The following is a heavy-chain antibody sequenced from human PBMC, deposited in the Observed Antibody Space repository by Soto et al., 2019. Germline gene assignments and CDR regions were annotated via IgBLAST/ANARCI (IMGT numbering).Heavy chain of an antibody. Sequence: PSETLSLTCTVSGGSISSYYWSWIRQPPGKGLEWIGYIYYSGSTNYNPSFKSRVTISVDTSKNQFSLKLSSVTAADTAVYYCARYDHYDFWSGYYTGGDHAFDIWGQGTMVTVSS. CDR3: ARYDHYDFWSGYYTGGDHAFDI. CDR2: IYYSGST. CDR1: GGSISSYY. D-gene: IGHD3-3*01. V-gene: IGHV4-59*08. J-gene: IGHJ3*02.